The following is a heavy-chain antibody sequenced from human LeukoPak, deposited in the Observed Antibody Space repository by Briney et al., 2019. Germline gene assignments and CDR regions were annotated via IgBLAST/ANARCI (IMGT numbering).Heavy chain of an antibody. D-gene: IGHD3-22*01. Sequence: GGSLRLSCAASGFTFSSYWMSWVRQAPGKGLEWVANIKQDGSEKYYVDSVKGRFTISRDNAKNSLYLQMNSLRAEDTAVYYCARDYYDSSGYYLGGDAFDIWGQGTMVTVSS. CDR2: IKQDGSEK. CDR3: ARDYYDSSGYYLGGDAFDI. J-gene: IGHJ3*02. V-gene: IGHV3-7*01. CDR1: GFTFSSYW.